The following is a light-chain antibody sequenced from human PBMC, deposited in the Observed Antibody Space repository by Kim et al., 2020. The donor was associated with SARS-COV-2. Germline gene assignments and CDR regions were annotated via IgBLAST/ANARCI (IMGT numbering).Light chain of an antibody. J-gene: IGLJ2*01. CDR3: QVWDSSSVV. CDR1: NIGSNN. V-gene: IGLV3-9*01. CDR2: RDS. Sequence: SVARGQTARITCGGNNIGSNNVHWYQQKPGQAPVLVIDRDSNRPSGIPERFSGSNAGNTATLTISRAQAGDEADYYCQVWDSSSVVFGGGTQLTVL.